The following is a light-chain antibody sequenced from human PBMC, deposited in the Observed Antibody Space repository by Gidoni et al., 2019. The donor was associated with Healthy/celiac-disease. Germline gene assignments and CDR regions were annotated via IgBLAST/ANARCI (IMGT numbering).Light chain of an antibody. CDR1: SSDVGGYNY. V-gene: IGLV2-14*01. CDR3: SSYTSSSIRV. Sequence: SALTQPASVSGSPGQPITISCTGTSSDVGGYNYVSWYQQHPGKAPKLMIYEVSNRPSGVSNRFSGSKSGNTASLTISGLQAEDEADYYCSSYTSSSIRVFGGGTKLTVL. J-gene: IGLJ2*01. CDR2: EVS.